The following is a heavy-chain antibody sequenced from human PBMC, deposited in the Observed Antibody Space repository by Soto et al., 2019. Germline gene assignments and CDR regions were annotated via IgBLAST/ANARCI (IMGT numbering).Heavy chain of an antibody. CDR2: ISAYNGNT. CDR3: ARWASYYYDSSGYHDFDY. V-gene: IGHV1-18*04. J-gene: IGHJ4*02. CDR1: GYTFTSYG. Sequence: ASVKVSCKASGYTFTSYGISWVRQAPGQGLEWMGWISAYNGNTNYAQKLQGRVTMTTDTSTSTAYMELRSLRSDDTAVYYCARWASYYYDSSGYHDFDYWGQGTLVTVSS. D-gene: IGHD3-22*01.